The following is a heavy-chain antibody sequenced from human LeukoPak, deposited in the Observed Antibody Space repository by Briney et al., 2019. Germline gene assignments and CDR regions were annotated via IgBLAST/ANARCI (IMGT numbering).Heavy chain of an antibody. V-gene: IGHV4-39*07. CDR3: AIETVTTGY. D-gene: IGHD4-17*01. CDR1: GGSISSSSYY. Sequence: SETLSLTCTVSGGSISSSSYYWSWIRQPPGKGLEWIGEINHSGSTNYNPSLKSRVTISVDTSKNQFSLKLSSVTAADTAVYYCAIETVTTGYWGQGTLVTVSS. J-gene: IGHJ4*02. CDR2: INHSGST.